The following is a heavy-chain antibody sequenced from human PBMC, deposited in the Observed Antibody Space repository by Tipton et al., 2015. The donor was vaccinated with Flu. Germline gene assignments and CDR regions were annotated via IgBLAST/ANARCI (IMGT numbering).Heavy chain of an antibody. V-gene: IGHV3-33*01. D-gene: IGHD3-22*01. CDR3: TRSYYYDSSGYDAFDI. CDR1: GFNFSSYG. Sequence: SLRLSCAASGFNFSSYGMHWVRQAPGKGLEWVAVIWHDGSKQYYADSVKGRFTISRNNSMNTLYLRMNSLRAEDTAIYYCTRSYYYDSSGYDAFDIWGQGTMVTVSS. J-gene: IGHJ3*02. CDR2: IWHDGSKQ.